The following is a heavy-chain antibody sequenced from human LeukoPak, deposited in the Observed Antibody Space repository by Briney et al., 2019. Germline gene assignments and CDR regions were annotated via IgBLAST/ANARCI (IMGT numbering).Heavy chain of an antibody. CDR3: ARDDSIAAAGTWFDY. CDR2: VSDYNGNT. V-gene: IGHV1-18*01. Sequence: ASVKVSCKASGYTFTSHGISWVRQAPGQGLEWMGWVSDYNGNTNYAQKFQGRLTMTTDTSTSTAYMELRSLRSDDTAVYYCARDDSIAAAGTWFDYWGQGTLVTVSS. D-gene: IGHD6-13*01. CDR1: GYTFTSHG. J-gene: IGHJ4*02.